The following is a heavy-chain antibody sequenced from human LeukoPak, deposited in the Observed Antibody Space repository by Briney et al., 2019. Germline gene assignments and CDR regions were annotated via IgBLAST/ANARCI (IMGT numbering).Heavy chain of an antibody. CDR2: ISYDGSNK. CDR3: ARLGGNSGETPRNWFDP. J-gene: IGHJ5*02. Sequence: GGSLRLSCAASGFTFSSYAMHWVRQAPGKGLEWVALISYDGSNKYYADSVKARFIISRDNSKNTVYLQMSSLRSEDTAVYYCARLGGNSGETPRNWFDPWGQGTLVTVSS. D-gene: IGHD1-26*01. CDR1: GFTFSSYA. V-gene: IGHV3-30*04.